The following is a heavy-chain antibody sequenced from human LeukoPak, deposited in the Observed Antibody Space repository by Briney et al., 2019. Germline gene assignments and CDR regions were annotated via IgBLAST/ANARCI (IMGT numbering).Heavy chain of an antibody. CDR3: ATYRWYSDY. J-gene: IGHJ4*02. CDR1: GITFSNAW. V-gene: IGHV3-15*01. CDR2: IKSKSDGETT. Sequence: PGGSLRLSCAASGITFSNAWMSWVRQAPGKGLEWVGRIKSKSDGETTDYAAPVKGRFTISRDDSKNTLYLQMNSLKTEDTAMYYCATYRWYSDYWGQGVLVTVSS. D-gene: IGHD1-1*01.